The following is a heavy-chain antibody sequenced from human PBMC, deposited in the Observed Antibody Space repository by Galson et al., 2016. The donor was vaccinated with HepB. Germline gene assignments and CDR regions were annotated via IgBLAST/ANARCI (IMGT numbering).Heavy chain of an antibody. Sequence: SLRLSCAASGFTFSSDWMSWVRQAPGKGLEWVANIKQDGSEKYYVDSVKGRFTISRDNAKNSLYLQMNSLRAEDTAVYCCASWWQTPASYFDYWGQGTTVTVSS. V-gene: IGHV3-7*01. CDR1: GFTFSSDW. D-gene: IGHD2-8*02. CDR3: ASWWQTPASYFDY. CDR2: IKQDGSEK. J-gene: IGHJ4*03.